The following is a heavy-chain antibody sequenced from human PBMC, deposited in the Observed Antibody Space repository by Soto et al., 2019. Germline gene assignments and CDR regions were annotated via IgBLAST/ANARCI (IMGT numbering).Heavy chain of an antibody. CDR2: IYYSGST. Sequence: SETLSLTCTVSGGSISSYYWSWIRQPPGKGLEWIGYIYYSGSTNYNPSLKSRVTISVDTSKNQFSLKLSSVTAADTAVYYCARHPTTVIFDYWGQGTLVTVSS. CDR3: ARHPTTVIFDY. J-gene: IGHJ4*02. D-gene: IGHD4-17*01. V-gene: IGHV4-59*08. CDR1: GGSISSYY.